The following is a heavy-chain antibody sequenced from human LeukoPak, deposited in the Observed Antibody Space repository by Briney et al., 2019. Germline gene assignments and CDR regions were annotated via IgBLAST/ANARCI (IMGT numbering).Heavy chain of an antibody. D-gene: IGHD6-19*01. V-gene: IGHV3-21*01. CDR1: GFTFSSYS. Sequence: PGGSLRLSCAASGFTFSSYSMNRVRQAPGKGLEWVSSISSSSSYIYYADSVKGRFTISRDNAKNSLYLQMNSLRAEDTAVYYCAREAIAVAGLFDYWGQGTLVTVSS. J-gene: IGHJ4*02. CDR3: AREAIAVAGLFDY. CDR2: ISSSSSYI.